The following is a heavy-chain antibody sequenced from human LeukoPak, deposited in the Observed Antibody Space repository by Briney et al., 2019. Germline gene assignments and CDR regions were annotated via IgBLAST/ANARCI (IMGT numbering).Heavy chain of an antibody. D-gene: IGHD4-17*01. Sequence: SETLSLTCTVSGGSISSYYWSWIRQPPGKGLEWIGYIYYSGSTNYNPSLKSRVTISVDTSKNQFSLKLSSVTAADTAVYYCARDYGDYGYYFDYWDQGTLVTVSS. CDR2: IYYSGST. V-gene: IGHV4-59*01. CDR1: GGSISSYY. CDR3: ARDYGDYGYYFDY. J-gene: IGHJ4*02.